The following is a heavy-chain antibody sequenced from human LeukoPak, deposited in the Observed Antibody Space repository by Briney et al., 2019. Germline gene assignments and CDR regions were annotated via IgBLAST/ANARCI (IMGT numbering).Heavy chain of an antibody. D-gene: IGHD3-3*01. V-gene: IGHV1-46*01. CDR1: AYDFTGYH. J-gene: IGHJ3*02. CDR3: AREGPLTIWYGHDAFDI. CDR2: INPSSGST. Sequence: GASVKVSCKVVAYDFTGYHIHWVRQAPGQGLEWMGVINPSSGSTSYAQKFQGRVTMTRDTSTSTVYMELSSLRSEDTAVYYCAREGPLTIWYGHDAFDIWGQGTMVTVSS.